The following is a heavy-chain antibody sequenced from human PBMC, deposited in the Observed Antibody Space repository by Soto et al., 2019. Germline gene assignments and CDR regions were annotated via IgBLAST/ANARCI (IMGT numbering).Heavy chain of an antibody. V-gene: IGHV3-23*01. D-gene: IGHD5-12*01. CDR3: AKGGPRDGYKDFDY. J-gene: IGHJ4*02. CDR2: ISGSGGST. CDR1: GFTFSNYA. Sequence: PGGSLRLSCAGSGFTFSNYAMSWVRQAPGKGLAWVSAISGSGGSTYYADSVKGRFTISRDNSKNTLYLQMNSLRAEDTAVYYCAKGGPRDGYKDFDYWGQGTLVTVSS.